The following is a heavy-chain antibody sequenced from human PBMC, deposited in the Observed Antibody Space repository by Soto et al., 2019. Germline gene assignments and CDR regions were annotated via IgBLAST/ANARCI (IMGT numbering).Heavy chain of an antibody. D-gene: IGHD6-6*01. CDR3: ARDLIAAHGY. J-gene: IGHJ4*02. V-gene: IGHV3-33*01. CDR1: GFTFSSYG. CDR2: ISSGRSNK. Sequence: GGSLRLSCAASGFTFSSYGMHWVRQAPGKGLEWVAVISSGRSNKYYADSVKGRFTISRDNAKNTLYLQMNSLRAEDTAVYYCARDLIAAHGYWGQGTLVTVSS.